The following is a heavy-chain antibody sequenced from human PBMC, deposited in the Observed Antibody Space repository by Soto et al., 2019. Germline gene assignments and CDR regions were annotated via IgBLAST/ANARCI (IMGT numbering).Heavy chain of an antibody. CDR3: ARNFDIAATGTAFDS. V-gene: IGHV4-4*07. Sequence: SETLSLTCSVSGGSISGHYWSWIRLPAGRRLQWVGRIYSSGTTNYNPSLKGRVRMSVDTDRNSFSLRLDSVTAADTAVYYCARNFDIAATGTAFDSWGRGVLVTVSS. D-gene: IGHD6-13*01. J-gene: IGHJ4*02. CDR1: GGSISGHY. CDR2: IYSSGTT.